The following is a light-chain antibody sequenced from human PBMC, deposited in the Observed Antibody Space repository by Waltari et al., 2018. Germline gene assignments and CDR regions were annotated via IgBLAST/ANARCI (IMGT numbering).Light chain of an antibody. Sequence: SALTQPASVSGSSGRSITISCTGTRSEVGTYNYVHWYQQHPGNAPKLRIYDVSNRPSGVSDRFSGSKSGNTASLTISGLQAEHEADYYCNSYSSSSSLVLFGGGTKLTVV. J-gene: IGLJ2*01. CDR1: RSEVGTYNY. CDR2: DVS. CDR3: NSYSSSSSLVL. V-gene: IGLV2-14*03.